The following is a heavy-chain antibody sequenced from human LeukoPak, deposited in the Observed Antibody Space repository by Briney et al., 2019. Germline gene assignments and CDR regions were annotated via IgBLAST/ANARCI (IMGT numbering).Heavy chain of an antibody. CDR3: TRWSYSSGYYFDY. CDR2: IRSKVNNYAT. D-gene: IGHD6-19*01. J-gene: IGHJ4*02. V-gene: IGHV3-73*01. CDR1: GFTFSGPA. Sequence: GGSLRLSCAASGFTFSGPALHWVRQASGKGLEWVGRIRSKVNNYATEYAASVQGRFTISRDDSKNTVYLQMNSLQTDDTAVYYCTRWSYSSGYYFDYWGQGTLVIVSS.